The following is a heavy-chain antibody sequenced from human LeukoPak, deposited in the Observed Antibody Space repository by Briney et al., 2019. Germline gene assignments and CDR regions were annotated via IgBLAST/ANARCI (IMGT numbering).Heavy chain of an antibody. J-gene: IGHJ5*02. V-gene: IGHV4-61*02. CDR3: ARLLEVSSTFDP. CDR2: FYNSGST. D-gene: IGHD5/OR15-5a*01. CDR1: GGSISSGSYY. Sequence: PSQTLSLTCTVSGGSISSGSYYWSWIRQPAGKGLEWIGRFYNSGSTNYNPSLKSRVTISVDTSKNQFSLKLSSVTAADTAVYYCARLLEVSSTFDPWGQGTLVTVSS.